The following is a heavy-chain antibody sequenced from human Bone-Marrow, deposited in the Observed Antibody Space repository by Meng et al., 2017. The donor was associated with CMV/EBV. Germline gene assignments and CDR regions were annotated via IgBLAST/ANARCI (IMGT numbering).Heavy chain of an antibody. D-gene: IGHD3-3*01. J-gene: IGHJ4*02. CDR3: ATRFYDFWSGYSGFDY. V-gene: IGHV3-15*07. CDR2: IRSKPDGGTI. Sequence: TFRNAWMNWVRQAPGKGLEWVGRIRSKPDGGTIDYAAPVKGRFTISRDDSKNTLYLQMNSLKTEDTAVYYCATRFYDFWSGYSGFDYWGQGTLVTVS. CDR1: TFRNAW.